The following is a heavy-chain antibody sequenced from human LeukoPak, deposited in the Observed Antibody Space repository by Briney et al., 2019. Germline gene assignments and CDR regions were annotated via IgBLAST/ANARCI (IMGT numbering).Heavy chain of an antibody. CDR3: ARPTDGYNYGPLEY. Sequence: SVKVSCKASGATFSRSAVAWVRQAPGQGLEWMGGTIPIFGTPNYPRKFQGRVTIAADESTNTAYMELTNLSSDDTAVYFCARPTDGYNYGPLEYWGRGTLVTVSS. CDR2: TIPIFGTP. CDR1: GATFSRSA. V-gene: IGHV1-69*13. J-gene: IGHJ4*02. D-gene: IGHD5-24*01.